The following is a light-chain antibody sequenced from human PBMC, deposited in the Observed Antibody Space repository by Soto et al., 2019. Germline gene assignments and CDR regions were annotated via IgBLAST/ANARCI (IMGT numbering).Light chain of an antibody. V-gene: IGLV2-14*03. Sequence: QSALTQPASVSGYPGQSITISCTGSSSDVGDYNYVAWYQQHPDKAPKLMIFDVSSRPSGVSNRFSGSKSGSTASLTISGLQAEDEADYFCSSYSSSGTLDVFGTGTKLTVL. CDR3: SSYSSSGTLDV. CDR2: DVS. CDR1: SSDVGDYNY. J-gene: IGLJ1*01.